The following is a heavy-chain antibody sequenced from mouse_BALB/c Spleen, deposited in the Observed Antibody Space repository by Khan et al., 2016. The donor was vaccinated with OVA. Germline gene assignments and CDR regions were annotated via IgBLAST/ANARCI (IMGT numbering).Heavy chain of an antibody. J-gene: IGHJ4*01. CDR1: GYTFTSYT. D-gene: IGHD1-2*01. Sequence: QVQLQQSGAELARPGASVKMSCKASGYTFTSYTMHWVKQRPGQGLEWIGYINPSSGYTNYNQKFKDKATLTADKSSSTAYMQLSSLTSEDSAVYSGARLLRLREAMDYWGQGTSVTVSS. V-gene: IGHV1-4*01. CDR3: ARLLRLREAMDY. CDR2: INPSSGYT.